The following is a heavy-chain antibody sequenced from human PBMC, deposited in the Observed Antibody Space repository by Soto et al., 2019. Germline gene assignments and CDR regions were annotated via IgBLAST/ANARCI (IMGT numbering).Heavy chain of an antibody. CDR1: GGSISSYY. CDR2: IYYSGST. V-gene: IGHV4-59*08. CDR3: ARSYSNYVGDV. D-gene: IGHD4-4*01. J-gene: IGHJ6*04. Sequence: PSETLSLTCTVSGGSISSYYWSWIRQPPGKGLEWIGYIYYSGSTNYNPSLKSRVTISVDTSKNQFSLKLSSVTAADTAVYYCARSYSNYVGDVWGKRTTVTVSS.